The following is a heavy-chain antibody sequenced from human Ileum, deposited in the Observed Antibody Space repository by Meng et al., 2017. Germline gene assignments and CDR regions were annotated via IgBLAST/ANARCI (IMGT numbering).Heavy chain of an antibody. CDR1: GFSVSTDGVG. D-gene: IGHD4-11*01. V-gene: IGHV2-5*02. CDR2: IYWDDDT. CDR3: AHKREETTVNYFDF. Sequence: QVSLLECGSTLVKHTQTLTQTCTVSGFSVSTDGVGVGWTRQLPGKAPECLALIYWDDDTRYSPSWRHRLTITKDTSKIQVVLTMPDMDPVDTGRYYCAHKREETTVNYFDFWGQGTPVTVSS. J-gene: IGHJ4*02.